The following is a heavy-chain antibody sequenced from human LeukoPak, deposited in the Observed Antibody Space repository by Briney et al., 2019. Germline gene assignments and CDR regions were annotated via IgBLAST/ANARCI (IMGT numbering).Heavy chain of an antibody. J-gene: IGHJ6*02. CDR1: GHTFTSYD. D-gene: IGHD2-2*01. Sequence: ASVKVSCKASGHTFTSYDINWVRQATGQGLEWMGWMNPNSGNTGYAQKFQGRVTMTRNTSISTAYMELSSLRSEDTAVYYCARGLRRSSGPAAICCYYYGMDVWGQGTTVTVSS. V-gene: IGHV1-8*01. CDR3: ARGLRRSSGPAAICCYYYGMDV. CDR2: MNPNSGNT.